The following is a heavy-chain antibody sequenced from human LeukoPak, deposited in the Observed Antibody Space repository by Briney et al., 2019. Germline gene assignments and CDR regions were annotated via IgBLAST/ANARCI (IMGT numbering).Heavy chain of an antibody. CDR3: ARANSSNRYYGMDV. J-gene: IGHJ6*02. CDR1: GGSISSYY. D-gene: IGHD6-13*01. CDR2: IYYSGST. V-gene: IGHV4-59*12. Sequence: PSETLSLTCTVSGGSISSYYWSWIRQPPGKGLEWIGYIYYSGSTNYNPSLKSRVTISVDTSKNQFSLKLSSVTAADTAVYYCARANSSNRYYGMDVWGQGTTVTVSS.